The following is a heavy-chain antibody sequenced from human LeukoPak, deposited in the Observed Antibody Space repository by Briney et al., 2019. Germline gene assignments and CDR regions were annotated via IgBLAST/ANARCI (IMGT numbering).Heavy chain of an antibody. CDR3: ARDVYGGNSAEYFQH. Sequence: GRSLRLSCAACGFTFSSYGMHWVRQAPGKGLEWVAVIWFDGSNKYYADSVKGRFTISRDNSKNTLYLQMNSLRAEDTAVYYCARDVYGGNSAEYFQHWARAPWSPSPQ. CDR1: GFTFSSYG. CDR2: IWFDGSNK. D-gene: IGHD4-23*01. J-gene: IGHJ1*01. V-gene: IGHV3-33*01.